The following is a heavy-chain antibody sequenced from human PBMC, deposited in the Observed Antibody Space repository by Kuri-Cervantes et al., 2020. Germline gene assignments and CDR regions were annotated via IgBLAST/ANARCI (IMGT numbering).Heavy chain of an antibody. CDR2: IIPIFGTA. Sequence: SVKVSCKASGGTFSSYAISWVRQAPGQGLEWMGGIIPIFGTANYAQKFQGRVTITADKSTSTAYMELSSLRSEDTAVYYCARDGRSGSYPRGFFDCWGQGTLVTVSS. CDR1: GGTFSSYA. CDR3: ARDGRSGSYPRGFFDC. V-gene: IGHV1-69*06. D-gene: IGHD1-26*01. J-gene: IGHJ4*02.